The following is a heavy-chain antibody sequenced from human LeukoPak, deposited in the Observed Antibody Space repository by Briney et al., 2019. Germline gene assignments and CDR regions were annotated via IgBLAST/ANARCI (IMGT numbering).Heavy chain of an antibody. CDR2: INPSGGST. D-gene: IGHD2-15*01. CDR3: ARSIVVDSGAFDI. V-gene: IGHV1-46*01. Sequence: ASVKVSCKASGYTFTSYYMHWVRQAPGQGLEWMGIINPSGGSTSYAQKFQGRVTMTRDTSISTAYMELSRLRSDDTAVYYCARSIVVDSGAFDIWGQGTMVTVSS. J-gene: IGHJ3*02. CDR1: GYTFTSYY.